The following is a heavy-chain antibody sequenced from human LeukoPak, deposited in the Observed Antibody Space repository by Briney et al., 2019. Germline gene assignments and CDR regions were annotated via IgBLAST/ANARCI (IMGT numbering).Heavy chain of an antibody. CDR3: AKDRRIVVVAAGY. J-gene: IGHJ4*02. CDR1: GFTFSGYW. CDR2: IKEDGSEK. V-gene: IGHV3-7*03. D-gene: IGHD2-21*01. Sequence: GGSLRLSCAGYGFTFSGYWMSWVRQAPGKGLEWVANIKEDGSEKNYVDSVKGRFTISRDNAKNSLYLQMNSLRAEDTAVYYCAKDRRIVVVAAGYWGQGTLVTVSS.